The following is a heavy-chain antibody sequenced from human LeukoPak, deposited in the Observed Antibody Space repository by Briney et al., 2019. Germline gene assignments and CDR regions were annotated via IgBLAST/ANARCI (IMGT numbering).Heavy chain of an antibody. D-gene: IGHD1-7*01. Sequence: SETLSLTCTVSGGSISSSSYYWSWIRQPPGKGLEWIGYIYYSGSTNYNPSLKSRVTISVDTSKNQFSLKLSSVTAADTAVYYCARVGTTPFSWFDPWGQGTLVTVSS. V-gene: IGHV4-61*01. CDR3: ARVGTTPFSWFDP. CDR1: GGSISSSSYY. J-gene: IGHJ5*02. CDR2: IYYSGST.